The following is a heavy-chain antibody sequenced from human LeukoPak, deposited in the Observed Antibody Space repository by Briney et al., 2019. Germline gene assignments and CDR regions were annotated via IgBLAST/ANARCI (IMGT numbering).Heavy chain of an antibody. D-gene: IGHD3-16*02. CDR2: INPNSGGT. J-gene: IGHJ4*02. CDR3: ARVELRLGELSLLDY. Sequence: AASVKVSCKASGYTFTGYYMHWVRQAPGQGLEWMGWINPNSGGTNYAQKFQGRVTMTRDTSISTAYMELSRLRSDDTAVYYCARVELRLGELSLLDYWGQGTLVTVSS. CDR1: GYTFTGYY. V-gene: IGHV1-2*02.